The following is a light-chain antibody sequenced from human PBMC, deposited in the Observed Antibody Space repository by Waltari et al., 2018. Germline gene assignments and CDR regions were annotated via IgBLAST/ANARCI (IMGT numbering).Light chain of an antibody. CDR3: MQALQTPIT. J-gene: IGKJ5*01. CDR2: LGS. V-gene: IGKV2-28*01. Sequence: DIVMTQSPLSLPVTPGEPASISCRSSQSLLHSNGYNYLDWYLQKPGQSPQLLIYLGSNRASGGPDRFSGSGSGTDFTLKISRVGAEDVRVYYCMQALQTPITFGQGTRLEIK. CDR1: QSLLHSNGYNY.